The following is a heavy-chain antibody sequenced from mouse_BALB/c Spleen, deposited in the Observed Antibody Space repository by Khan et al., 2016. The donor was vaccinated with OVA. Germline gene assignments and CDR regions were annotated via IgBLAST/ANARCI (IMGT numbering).Heavy chain of an antibody. CDR2: ISGDNSTI. D-gene: IGHD1-1*01. CDR1: GFTFSSYG. CDR3: GTYYKNGYYFDY. Sequence: EVELVESGGGLVQPGGSRKLSCAASGFTFSSYGMHWVRQAPEKGLEWVAYISGDNSTIYYTDTVKDRFTISRDNPKNTLSLQMTSLMSEDTAMYYCGTYYKNGYYFDYWGPGTTLTVSS. J-gene: IGHJ2*01. V-gene: IGHV5-17*02.